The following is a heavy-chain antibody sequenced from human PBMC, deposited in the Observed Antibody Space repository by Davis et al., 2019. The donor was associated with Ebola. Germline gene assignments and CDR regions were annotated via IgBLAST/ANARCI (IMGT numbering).Heavy chain of an antibody. CDR1: GFTFSNYP. Sequence: GGSLRLSCAASGFTFSNYPMNWVRQAPGKGLEWISNIRTNSEGTTKHAESVKGLFTISREDATSSLYLQMNSLRDEDTAVYYCVRDRDFSFDQWGRGILVTVSS. V-gene: IGHV3-48*02. D-gene: IGHD2/OR15-2a*01. J-gene: IGHJ4*02. CDR3: VRDRDFSFDQ. CDR2: IRTNSEGTT.